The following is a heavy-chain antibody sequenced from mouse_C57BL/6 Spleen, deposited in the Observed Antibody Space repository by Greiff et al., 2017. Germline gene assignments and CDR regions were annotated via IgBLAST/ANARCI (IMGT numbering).Heavy chain of an antibody. CDR1: GYTFTSYW. D-gene: IGHD2-1*01. CDR2: INPSNGGT. J-gene: IGHJ1*03. Sequence: VQLQQPGTELVKPGASVKLSCKASGYTFTSYWMHWVKQRPGQGLEWIGNINPSNGGTNYNEKFKSKATLTVDKSSSTAYMQLSRLTSEDSAVYDCASNYGNHWYCDVWGTGTTVTVSS. V-gene: IGHV1-53*01. CDR3: ASNYGNHWYCDV.